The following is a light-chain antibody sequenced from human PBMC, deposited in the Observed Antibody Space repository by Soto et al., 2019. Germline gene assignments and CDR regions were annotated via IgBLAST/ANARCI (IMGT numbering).Light chain of an antibody. V-gene: IGLV2-14*01. Sequence: QPALTQPASVSGPPGQSITISCTGTSSDVGGFKYVSWYQQHPGKAPKLMIYEVSNRPSGVSNRFSGSKSGNTASLTISGLQAEDEADYYCGSYTTSSTPYVFGTGTKVTVL. CDR2: EVS. J-gene: IGLJ1*01. CDR3: GSYTTSSTPYV. CDR1: SSDVGGFKY.